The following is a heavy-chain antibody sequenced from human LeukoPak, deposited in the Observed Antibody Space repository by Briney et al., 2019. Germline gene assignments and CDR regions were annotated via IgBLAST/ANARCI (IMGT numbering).Heavy chain of an antibody. CDR2: ISSSSSYI. Sequence: LGGSLRLSCAASEFSFSSYSMNWVRQAPGKGLEWVSSISSSSSYINYAVSVKGRFTISRDNAKNSLYLQMNSLRAEDTAVYYCARQTGSGALDSWGQGTLVTVSS. V-gene: IGHV3-21*01. D-gene: IGHD6-19*01. CDR1: EFSFSSYS. J-gene: IGHJ5*01. CDR3: ARQTGSGALDS.